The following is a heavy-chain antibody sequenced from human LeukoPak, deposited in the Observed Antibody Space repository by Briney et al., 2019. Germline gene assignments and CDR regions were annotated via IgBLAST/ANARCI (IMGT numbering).Heavy chain of an antibody. J-gene: IGHJ5*02. D-gene: IGHD6-19*01. V-gene: IGHV1-18*01. Sequence: GASAKVSCKASGYTFTSYGISWVRQAPGQGLEWMGWISAYNGNTNYAQKLQGRVTMTTDTSTSTAYMELRSLRSDDTAVYYCARDTYSSGWYNWFDPWGQGTLVTVSS. CDR2: ISAYNGNT. CDR1: GYTFTSYG. CDR3: ARDTYSSGWYNWFDP.